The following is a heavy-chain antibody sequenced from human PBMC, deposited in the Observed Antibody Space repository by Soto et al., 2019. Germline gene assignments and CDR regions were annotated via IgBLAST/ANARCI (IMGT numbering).Heavy chain of an antibody. V-gene: IGHV3-9*01. CDR1: GFTFDDYA. D-gene: IGHD3-10*01. Sequence: EVQLVESGGGLVQPGRSLRLSCAASGFTFDDYAMHWVRQAPGKGLEWVSGISWNSGSIGYADSVKGRFTISRDNAKNSLYLQMNSLRAEDTALYYCAKDISLRSDMVRGEASFDYWGQGTLVTVSS. CDR3: AKDISLRSDMVRGEASFDY. J-gene: IGHJ4*02. CDR2: ISWNSGSI.